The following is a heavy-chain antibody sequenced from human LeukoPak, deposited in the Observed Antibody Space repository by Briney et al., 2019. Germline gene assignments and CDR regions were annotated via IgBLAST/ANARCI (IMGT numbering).Heavy chain of an antibody. D-gene: IGHD2-2*01. Sequence: PSETPSLTCTVSAVSISSGNFYWSWIRQSAGKGLEWIGHVYSTGNTKYNPSLKSRVTISADTSKNQISLRLRSVTAADTAMFYCARDGDAVSAAIAGAFDLWGRGTMVTVSS. J-gene: IGHJ3*01. CDR1: AVSISSGNFY. CDR2: VYSTGNT. CDR3: ARDGDAVSAAIAGAFDL. V-gene: IGHV4-61*09.